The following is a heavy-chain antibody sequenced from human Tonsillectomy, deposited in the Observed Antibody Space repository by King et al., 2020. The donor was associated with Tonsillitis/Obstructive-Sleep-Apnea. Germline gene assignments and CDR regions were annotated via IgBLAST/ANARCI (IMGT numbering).Heavy chain of an antibody. CDR2: ISYDGSIK. V-gene: IGHV3-30*18. Sequence: VQLVESGGGVVQPGRSLRLSCAASGFTFSSYGMHWVRQAPGKGLEWVAVISYDGSIKYYAGSVKGRFTISRDNSKNTVNLQMNSLRAEDTAVYYCAKSPLCDFYLPYYYYYMDVWGKGTTVTVSS. CDR1: GFTFSSYG. J-gene: IGHJ6*03. D-gene: IGHD3-3*01. CDR3: AKSPLCDFYLPYYYYYMDV.